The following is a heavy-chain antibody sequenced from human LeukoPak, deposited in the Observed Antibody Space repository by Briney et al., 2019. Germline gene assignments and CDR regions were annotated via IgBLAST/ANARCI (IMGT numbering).Heavy chain of an antibody. CDR1: GGSISSGSYY. J-gene: IGHJ6*02. D-gene: IGHD3-10*02. CDR2: IYTSGST. V-gene: IGHV4-61*02. CDR3: ARVRHRYYYDRSSYGMDV. Sequence: PSQTLSLTCTVSGGSISSGSYYWSWIRQPAGKGLEWIGRIYTSGSTNYNPSLKSRVTISVDTSKNQFSLKLSSVTAADTAVYYCARVRHRYYYDRSSYGMDVWGQGTTVTVSS.